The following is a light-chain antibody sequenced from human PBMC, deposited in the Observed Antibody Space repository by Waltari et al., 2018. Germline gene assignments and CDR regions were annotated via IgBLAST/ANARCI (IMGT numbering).Light chain of an antibody. V-gene: IGKV3-15*01. CDR2: GAS. J-gene: IGKJ1*01. Sequence: EIVMTQSPATLSVSPGERATLSCRASQSVSSNLAWYQQKPGQAPRLLIYGASNRATGIPARFSGSGSGTELTLTISSLQSEDFAVYFCQQYYNWWTFGQGTKVEIK. CDR1: QSVSSN. CDR3: QQYYNWWT.